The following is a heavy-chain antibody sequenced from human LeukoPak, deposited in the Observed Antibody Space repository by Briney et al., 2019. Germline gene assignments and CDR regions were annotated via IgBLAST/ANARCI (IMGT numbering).Heavy chain of an antibody. V-gene: IGHV3-11*01. J-gene: IGHJ3*02. Sequence: TGGSLRLSCAASGFTFSDYYMSWIRQAPGKGLEWVSYISSSGSTIYYADSVKGRFTISRDNAKNSLYLQMNSLRAEDTAVYYCARDGHYDILTDAYPDIWGQGTMVTVSS. CDR1: GFTFSDYY. D-gene: IGHD3-9*01. CDR3: ARDGHYDILTDAYPDI. CDR2: ISSSGSTI.